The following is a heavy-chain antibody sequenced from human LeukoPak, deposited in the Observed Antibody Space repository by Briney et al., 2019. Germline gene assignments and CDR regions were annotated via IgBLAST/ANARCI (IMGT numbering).Heavy chain of an antibody. CDR2: IYYSGST. CDR1: GGSISSSSYY. CDR3: ARDRIPMIVVYQTEETGGD. Sequence: SETLSLTCTVSGGSISSSSYYWGWIRQPPGKGLEWIGSIYYSGSTYYNPSLKSRVTISVDTSKNQFSLKLSSVTAADTAVYYCARDRIPMIVVYQTEETGGDWGQGTLVTVSS. D-gene: IGHD3-22*01. V-gene: IGHV4-39*07. J-gene: IGHJ4*02.